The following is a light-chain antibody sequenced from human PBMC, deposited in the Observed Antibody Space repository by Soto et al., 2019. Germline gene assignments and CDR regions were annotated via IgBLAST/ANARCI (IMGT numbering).Light chain of an antibody. J-gene: IGKJ3*01. Sequence: EIVMTQSPATLSVSPGERATLSCRASQSVNSNLAWYHQKPGQAPRPLIYGASTRATGVPARFSGSGSGTEFTLTISSLQSEDSAIYYCQQYSSWPFTFGPGTKVAIE. CDR3: QQYSSWPFT. CDR1: QSVNSN. CDR2: GAS. V-gene: IGKV3-15*01.